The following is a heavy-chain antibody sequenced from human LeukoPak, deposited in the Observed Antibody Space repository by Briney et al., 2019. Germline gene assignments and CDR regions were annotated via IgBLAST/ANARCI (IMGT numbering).Heavy chain of an antibody. CDR1: GYTFTDYY. CDR3: VRGVGSPNSFDP. J-gene: IGHJ5*02. D-gene: IGHD1-26*01. CDR2: INPNNGGP. V-gene: IGHV1-2*02. Sequence: ASVKVSSKASGYTFTDYYIHWGRQAPGQGREWVAWINPNNGGPNYAQKFQGRVTVTRDTSISTAYMELSRLTADDTAVYYCVRGVGSPNSFDPWGQGTRVIVSS.